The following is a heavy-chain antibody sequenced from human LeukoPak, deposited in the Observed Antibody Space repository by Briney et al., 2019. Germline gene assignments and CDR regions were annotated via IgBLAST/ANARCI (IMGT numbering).Heavy chain of an antibody. D-gene: IGHD3-10*01. V-gene: IGHV4-61*01. CDR3: ARGGEDYGMDV. CDR2: IYYSGST. CDR1: GGSVSSGSYY. J-gene: IGHJ6*04. Sequence: PLGTLSLSCTVSGGSVSSGSYYWSCIRHPPGKGLEWIGYIYYSGSTNYNPSLKSRVTISVDTSKNQFSLKLSSVTAADTAVYYCARGGEDYGMDVWGKGTTVTVSS.